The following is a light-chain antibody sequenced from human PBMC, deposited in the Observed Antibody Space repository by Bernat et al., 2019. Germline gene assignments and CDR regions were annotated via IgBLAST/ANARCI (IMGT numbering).Light chain of an antibody. CDR3: SSYTSSSTLHAV. CDR2: DVS. J-gene: IGLJ7*01. CDR1: SSDVGGYNY. V-gene: IGLV2-14*01. Sequence: QSALTQPASVSGSPGQSITISCTGTSSDVGGYNYVSWYQQHPGKAPKLMIYDVSNRPSGVSNRFSGSKSGNTASLTISELQAEDAADYYFSSYTSSSTLHAVFGGGTQLTVL.